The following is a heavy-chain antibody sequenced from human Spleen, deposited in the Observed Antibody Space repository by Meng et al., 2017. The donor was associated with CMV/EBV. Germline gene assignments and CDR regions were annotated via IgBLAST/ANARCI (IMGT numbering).Heavy chain of an antibody. Sequence: GESLKISCAASGFTVSSDYMGWVRQAPGKGLEWVCIIYSGGDRFYADSVKGRFTISRDNSKNTVCLQMNTLRVDDTAVYYCARDPYQLYGFDIWGQGTMVTVSS. J-gene: IGHJ3*02. CDR2: IYSGGDR. D-gene: IGHD2-2*01. V-gene: IGHV3-53*01. CDR3: ARDPYQLYGFDI. CDR1: GFTVSSDY.